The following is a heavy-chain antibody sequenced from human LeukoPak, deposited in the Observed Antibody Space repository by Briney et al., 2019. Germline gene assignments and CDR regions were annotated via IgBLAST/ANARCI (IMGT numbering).Heavy chain of an antibody. CDR3: ARLFRGAAAAIEY. CDR2: IYPGDSDT. Sequence: GGSLKISCKVSGYSFTIYWIAWVRQMPGKGLEWMGIIYPGDSDTRYSPSFQGQVTISADKSISTAYLQWSSLKASDTAMYYCARLFRGAAAAIEYWGQGTLVTVSS. D-gene: IGHD6-13*01. V-gene: IGHV5-51*01. CDR1: GYSFTIYW. J-gene: IGHJ4*02.